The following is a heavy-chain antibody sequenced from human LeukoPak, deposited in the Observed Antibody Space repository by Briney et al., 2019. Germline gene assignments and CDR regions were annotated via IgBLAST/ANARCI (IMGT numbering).Heavy chain of an antibody. Sequence: SVKVSCKASGYTFTGYYMQWVRQAPGQGLEWMGWINPKSGGTKYPQKFQGRVTMTRDTSISTAYMELSGLRSDDTAVYYCARGEGIAARPTVDYWGQGTLVTVSS. CDR2: INPKSGGT. D-gene: IGHD6-6*01. CDR3: ARGEGIAARPTVDY. V-gene: IGHV1-2*02. J-gene: IGHJ4*02. CDR1: GYTFTGYY.